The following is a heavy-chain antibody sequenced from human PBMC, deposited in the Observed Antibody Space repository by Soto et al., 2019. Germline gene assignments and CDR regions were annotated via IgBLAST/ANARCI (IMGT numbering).Heavy chain of an antibody. Sequence: SETLSLTCTVSGGSISSYYWSWIRQPPGKGLEWIGYIYYSGSTNYNPSLKSRVTISVDTSKNQFSLKLSSVTAADTAVYYCARLIAAHWIHPSGQATLVTVSS. V-gene: IGHV4-59*01. CDR2: IYYSGST. J-gene: IGHJ5*02. D-gene: IGHD6-13*01. CDR3: ARLIAAHWIHP. CDR1: GGSISSYY.